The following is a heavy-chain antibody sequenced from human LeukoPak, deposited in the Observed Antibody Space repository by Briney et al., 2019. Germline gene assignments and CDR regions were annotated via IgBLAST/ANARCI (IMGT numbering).Heavy chain of an antibody. CDR2: ISSSSSTI. CDR1: GFTFSHYT. Sequence: PGGSLRLSCAASGFTFSHYTMNWVRQAPGKGLEWVSYISSSSSTIYYADSVRGRFTVSRDNAKNSLYLQMNSLRAEDTAVYYCARDYSGSSLDYWGQGTLVTVSS. J-gene: IGHJ4*02. D-gene: IGHD1-26*01. CDR3: ARDYSGSSLDY. V-gene: IGHV3-48*01.